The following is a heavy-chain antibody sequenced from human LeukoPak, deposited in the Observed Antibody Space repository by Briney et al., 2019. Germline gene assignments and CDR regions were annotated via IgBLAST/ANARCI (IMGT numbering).Heavy chain of an antibody. D-gene: IGHD3-9*01. J-gene: IGHJ3*02. Sequence: GGSLRLSCAASGFTFSSYGMHWVRQAPGKGLEWVAVIWYDGSNKYYADSVKGRFTISRDNSKNTLYLQMNSLRAEDTAVYYCARDRRDILTGYSRLDAFDIWGQGTMVTVSS. CDR2: IWYDGSNK. CDR3: ARDRRDILTGYSRLDAFDI. V-gene: IGHV3-33*01. CDR1: GFTFSSYG.